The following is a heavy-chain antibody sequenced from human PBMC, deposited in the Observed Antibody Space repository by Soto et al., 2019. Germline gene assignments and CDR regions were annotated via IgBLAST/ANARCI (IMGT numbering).Heavy chain of an antibody. Sequence: VQLVESGGGLVQPGRSLRLSCAASGFSFDDYVMHWVRQGPGKGLEWVSGLDWNGVSIGYADSVKGRFTISRDNAKNSLYLQMNSLRSEDTALYYCAKDIARYSCYEGAFDIWGQGTMVTVSS. CDR2: LDWNGVSI. V-gene: IGHV3-9*01. J-gene: IGHJ3*02. CDR3: AKDIARYSCYEGAFDI. D-gene: IGHD5-12*01. CDR1: GFSFDDYV.